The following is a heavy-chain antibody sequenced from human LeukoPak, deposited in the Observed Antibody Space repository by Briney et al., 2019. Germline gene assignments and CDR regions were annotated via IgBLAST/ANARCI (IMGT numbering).Heavy chain of an antibody. J-gene: IGHJ6*03. CDR1: GGSISSSSYY. Sequence: SETLSLTCTVSGGSISSSSYYWGWIRQPPGKGLEWIGSIYYSGSTYYNPSLKSRVTISVDTSKNQFSLKLSSVTAADTAVYYCAKEGVYGSGSYRGSYYYYMDVWGKGTTVTISS. CDR2: IYYSGST. D-gene: IGHD3-10*01. CDR3: AKEGVYGSGSYRGSYYYYMDV. V-gene: IGHV4-39*07.